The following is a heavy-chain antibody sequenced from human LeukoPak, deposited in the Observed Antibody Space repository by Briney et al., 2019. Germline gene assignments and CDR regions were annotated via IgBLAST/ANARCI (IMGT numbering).Heavy chain of an antibody. Sequence: PGGSLRLSCAASGFTFSSYWMSWVRQAPGKGLEWVANIKQDGSEKYYVDSVKGRFTISRDNAKNSLYLQMNSLRAEDTAVYYCARNLVEMATIPYYYYMDVWGKGTTVTISS. CDR1: GFTFSSYW. CDR3: ARNLVEMATIPYYYYMDV. J-gene: IGHJ6*03. D-gene: IGHD5-24*01. CDR2: IKQDGSEK. V-gene: IGHV3-7*01.